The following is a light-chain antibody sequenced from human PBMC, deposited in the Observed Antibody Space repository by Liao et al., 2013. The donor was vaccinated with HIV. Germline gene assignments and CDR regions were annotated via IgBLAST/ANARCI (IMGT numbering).Light chain of an antibody. CDR1: KLGDKY. CDR3: QVWDSSSDPVV. CDR2: QDN. J-gene: IGLJ2*01. Sequence: SYELTQPPSVSVSPGQTASITCSGDKLGDKYACWYQQKPGQSPVLVIYQDNKRPSGIPERFSGSNSGNTATLTISGTQALDEADYYCQVWDSSSDPVVFGGGTKLTVL. V-gene: IGLV3-1*01.